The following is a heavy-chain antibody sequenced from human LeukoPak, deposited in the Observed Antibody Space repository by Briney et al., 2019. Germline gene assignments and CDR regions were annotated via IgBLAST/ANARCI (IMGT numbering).Heavy chain of an antibody. CDR1: GFTFSSYW. CDR2: INSDGSST. D-gene: IGHD1-26*01. J-gene: IGHJ6*03. Sequence: GGSLRLSCAASGFTFSSYWMHWVRQAPGKGLVWVSRINSDGSSTSYADSVKGRFTISRDNGKNSLYLQMNSLRAEDTAVYYCARALKGLRRRIGGTTTFEYYYYMDVWGKGTTVTISS. V-gene: IGHV3-74*01. CDR3: ARALKGLRRRIGGTTTFEYYYYMDV.